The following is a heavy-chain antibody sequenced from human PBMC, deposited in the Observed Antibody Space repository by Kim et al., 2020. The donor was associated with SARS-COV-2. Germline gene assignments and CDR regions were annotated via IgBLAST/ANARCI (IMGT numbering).Heavy chain of an antibody. J-gene: IGHJ4*02. Sequence: RYRPSFQGQVTISADKSISTAYLQWSSLKASDTAMYYCARQSAAGDFDYWGQGTLVTVSS. D-gene: IGHD6-13*01. CDR3: ARQSAAGDFDY. V-gene: IGHV5-51*01.